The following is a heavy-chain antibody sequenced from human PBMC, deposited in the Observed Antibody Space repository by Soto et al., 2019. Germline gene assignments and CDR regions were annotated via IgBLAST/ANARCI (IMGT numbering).Heavy chain of an antibody. CDR3: ARDGTFLDFWSGNYFDY. CDR2: ISAYNGNT. CDR1: GYTFTSYG. V-gene: IGHV1-18*01. Sequence: ASVKVSCKASGYTFTSYGISWVRQAPGQGLEWMGWISAYNGNTNYAQKLQGRVTMTTDTSTSTAYMELRSLRSDDTAVYYCARDGTFLDFWSGNYFDYWGQGTLVTVSS. D-gene: IGHD3-3*01. J-gene: IGHJ4*02.